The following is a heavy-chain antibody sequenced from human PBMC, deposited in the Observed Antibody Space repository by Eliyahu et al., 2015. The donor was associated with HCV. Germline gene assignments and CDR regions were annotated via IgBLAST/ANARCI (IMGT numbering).Heavy chain of an antibody. CDR1: XFXFXXYR. CDR2: ISSTGDST. J-gene: IGHJ4*02. Sequence: EVQLVESGGGLVQPGGSLTVSCSASXFXFXXYRMHWVRQAPGKGLEYVSGISSTGDSTYYAESVKGRFTISRDNSKNTLYFQMSSLRPEDTAVYYCVKTRDDIVVVTAIFYGSYYFDYWGQGALVTVSS. CDR3: VKTRDDIVVVTAIFYGSYYFDY. V-gene: IGHV3-64D*08. D-gene: IGHD2-21*02.